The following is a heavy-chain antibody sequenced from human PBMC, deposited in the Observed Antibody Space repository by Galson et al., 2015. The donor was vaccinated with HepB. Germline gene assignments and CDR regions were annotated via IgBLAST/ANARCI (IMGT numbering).Heavy chain of an antibody. J-gene: IGHJ3*02. CDR3: AKDPLGRLAPAAAAGAFEI. D-gene: IGHD6-13*01. Sequence: SLRLSCAASGFTFSNFAMSWVRQTPEKGLEWVSTVTSSSRSPYYADSVKGRFTISRDNSKNILFLQMNSLRAGDTAVYYCAKDPLGRLAPAAAAGAFEIWGQGTMVTVS. CDR2: VTSSSRSP. CDR1: GFTFSNFA. V-gene: IGHV3-23*01.